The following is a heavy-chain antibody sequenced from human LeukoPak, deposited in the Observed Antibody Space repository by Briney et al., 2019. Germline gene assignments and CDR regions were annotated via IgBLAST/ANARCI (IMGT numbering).Heavy chain of an antibody. J-gene: IGHJ5*02. V-gene: IGHV1-18*01. CDR1: GYTFTSYG. CDR2: ISAYNGNT. D-gene: IGHD5-18*01. Sequence: GASVKVSCKASGYTFTSYGISWVRQAPGQGLEWMGWISAYNGNTNYAQKLQGRVTTTTDTSTSTAYMELRSLRSDDTAVYYCAGVSYGYYWFDPWGQGTLVTVSS. CDR3: AGVSYGYYWFDP.